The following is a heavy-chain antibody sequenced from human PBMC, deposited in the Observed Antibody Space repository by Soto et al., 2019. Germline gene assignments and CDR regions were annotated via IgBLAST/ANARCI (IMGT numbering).Heavy chain of an antibody. Sequence: GGSLRLSCAASGFTFSSYAMSWVRQAPGKGLEWVSAISGSGGSTYYADSVKGRFTISRDNSKNTLYLQMNSLRAEDTAVYYCANGKGYDSSGYRNYFDYWGRGTLVTVSS. V-gene: IGHV3-23*01. D-gene: IGHD3-22*01. CDR3: ANGKGYDSSGYRNYFDY. CDR1: GFTFSSYA. CDR2: ISGSGGST. J-gene: IGHJ4*02.